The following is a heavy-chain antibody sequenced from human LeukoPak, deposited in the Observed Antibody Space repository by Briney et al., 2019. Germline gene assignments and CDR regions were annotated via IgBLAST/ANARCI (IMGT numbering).Heavy chain of an antibody. D-gene: IGHD4-4*01. CDR1: GFTFSSYA. J-gene: IGHJ4*02. Sequence: PGGSLRLSCAASGFTFSSYAMSWVRQAPGKGLEWVSAISGGSTYYADSVKGRFTFSRDNSKNTLYLQMNSLRAEDTAVYYCAKDHYSNYFGFDYWGQGTLVTVSS. V-gene: IGHV3-23*01. CDR2: ISGGST. CDR3: AKDHYSNYFGFDY.